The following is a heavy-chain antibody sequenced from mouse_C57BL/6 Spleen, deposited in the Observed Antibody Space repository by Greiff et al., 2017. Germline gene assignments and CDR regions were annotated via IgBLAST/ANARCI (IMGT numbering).Heavy chain of an antibody. V-gene: IGHV2-2*01. CDR1: GFSLTSYR. CDR3: ARIVNENYYAMDY. J-gene: IGHJ4*01. Sequence: VQLQQSGPGLVQPSQSLSITCTVSGFSLTSYRVHWVRQSPGKGLEWLGVLWRGGSTDNNAAFISRLSICKDNSESQVYFEMSSLQSDDSAIYYCARIVNENYYAMDYWGQGTSVTVSS. CDR2: LWRGGST. D-gene: IGHD2-12*01.